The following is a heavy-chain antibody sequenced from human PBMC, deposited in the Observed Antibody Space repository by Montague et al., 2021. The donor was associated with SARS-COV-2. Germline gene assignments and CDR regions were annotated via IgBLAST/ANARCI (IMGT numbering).Heavy chain of an antibody. CDR2: IYYSGST. J-gene: IGHJ5*02. CDR3: ARKEMKYSSVWSTGGNWFDP. D-gene: IGHD6-13*01. V-gene: IGHV4-39*01. CDR1: GGSISSSSYY. Sequence: SETLSLTCTVSGGSISSSSYYWGWIRQPPGKGPEWIGSIYYSGSTYYSPSLKSRVTISVDTSKNQFSLKLSSVTAADTAVYYCARKEMKYSSVWSTGGNWFDPWGQGTLVTVSS.